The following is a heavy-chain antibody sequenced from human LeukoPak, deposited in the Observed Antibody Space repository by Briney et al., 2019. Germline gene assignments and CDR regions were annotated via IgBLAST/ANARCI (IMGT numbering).Heavy chain of an antibody. CDR3: ARTRLGYCSSTSCYWDYYYGMDV. D-gene: IGHD2-2*01. CDR1: GGTFSSYA. V-gene: IGHV1-69*13. CDR2: IIPIFGTA. Sequence: GASVKVSCKASGGTFSSYAISWVRQAPGQGLEWMGGIIPIFGTANYAQKFQGRVTITADESTSTANMELSSLRSEDTAVYYCARTRLGYCSSTSCYWDYYYGMDVWGQGTTVTVSS. J-gene: IGHJ6*02.